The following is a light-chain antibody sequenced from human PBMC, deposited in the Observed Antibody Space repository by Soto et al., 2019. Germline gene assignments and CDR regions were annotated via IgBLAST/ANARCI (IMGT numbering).Light chain of an antibody. J-gene: IGKJ1*01. CDR3: QQYNSYWT. CDR1: QSISSW. V-gene: IGKV1-5*01. CDR2: DGS. Sequence: DIQMTQSPSTLSASVGDRVTITCRASQSISSWLAWYQQKPGKAPKLLIYDGSSLESGVPSRFSGSGSGTEFTLTISSLQPDDFATYYCQQYNSYWTFGQGTKVEIE.